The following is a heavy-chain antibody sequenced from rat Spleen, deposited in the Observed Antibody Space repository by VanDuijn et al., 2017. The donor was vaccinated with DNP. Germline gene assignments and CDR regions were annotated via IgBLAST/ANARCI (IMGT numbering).Heavy chain of an antibody. CDR1: GFIFSNYW. CDR3: TTGTSSPLNY. Sequence: EVQLVESGGGLVQPGRSLKLSCVASGFIFSNYWMTWIRQAPGKGLEWVASISNTGDNTYYSDSVKGRFSLSRDNAKNTLYLQMDSLRSEDTATYYCTTGTSSPLNYWGQGVMVTVSS. V-gene: IGHV5-31*01. D-gene: IGHD1-2*01. CDR2: ISNTGDNT. J-gene: IGHJ2*01.